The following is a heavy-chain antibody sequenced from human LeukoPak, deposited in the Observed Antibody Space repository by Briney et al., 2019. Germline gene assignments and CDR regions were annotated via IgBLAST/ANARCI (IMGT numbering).Heavy chain of an antibody. Sequence: ASVKVSCKASGYTFTSYYMHWVRQAPGQGLEWMGLINPNSGNTGYAQKFQGRVTMTRNTSISTAYMELSSLRSEDTAVYYCARMSYYDSSGDNWFDPWGQGTLVTVSS. J-gene: IGHJ5*02. V-gene: IGHV1-8*02. CDR1: GYTFTSYY. CDR2: INPNSGNT. D-gene: IGHD3-22*01. CDR3: ARMSYYDSSGDNWFDP.